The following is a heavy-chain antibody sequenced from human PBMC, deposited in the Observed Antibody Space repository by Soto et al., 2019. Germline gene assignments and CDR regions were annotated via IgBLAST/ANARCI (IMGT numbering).Heavy chain of an antibody. Sequence: TSETLSLTCTVSGGSISSYYWSWIRQPPGKGLEWIGYIYYSGSTNYNPSLKSRVTISVDTSKNQFSLKLSSVTAADTAVYYCARERGVTMVRGVYYYYYYMDVWGKGTTVTSP. CDR2: IYYSGST. CDR3: ARERGVTMVRGVYYYYYYMDV. CDR1: GGSISSYY. V-gene: IGHV4-59*01. D-gene: IGHD3-10*01. J-gene: IGHJ6*03.